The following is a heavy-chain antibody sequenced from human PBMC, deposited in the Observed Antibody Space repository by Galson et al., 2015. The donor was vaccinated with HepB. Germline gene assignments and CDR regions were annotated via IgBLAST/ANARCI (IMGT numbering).Heavy chain of an antibody. CDR3: AKDSSSWTRGYFQH. CDR2: ISWNSGSI. J-gene: IGHJ1*01. D-gene: IGHD6-13*01. V-gene: IGHV3-9*01. Sequence: SLRLSCAASGFTFDDYAMHWVRQAPGKGLEWVSGISWNSGSIGYADSVKGRFTISRDNAKNSLYLQMNSLRAEDTALYYCAKDSSSWTRGYFQHWGQGTLVTVSS. CDR1: GFTFDDYA.